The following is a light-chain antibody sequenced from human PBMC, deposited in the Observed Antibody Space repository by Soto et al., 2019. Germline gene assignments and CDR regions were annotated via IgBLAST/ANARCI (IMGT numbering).Light chain of an antibody. CDR3: RQRYSTPPA. Sequence: DIQMTQSPSALSASVGDRVNITCRASQSISSYLKWCQQKPGRAPKRLIYSAASLQSGGPSRFCGGGSCTDVSLTIISLQPEDFVTDYCRQRYSTPPAFGQGTQVDIK. CDR1: QSISSY. V-gene: IGKV1-39*01. J-gene: IGKJ1*01. CDR2: SAA.